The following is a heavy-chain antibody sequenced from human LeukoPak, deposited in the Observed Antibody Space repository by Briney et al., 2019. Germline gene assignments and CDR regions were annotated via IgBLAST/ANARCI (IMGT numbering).Heavy chain of an antibody. CDR1: GYTFTGYY. J-gene: IGHJ5*02. CDR2: INPNSGGT. D-gene: IGHD3-22*01. Sequence: GASVKVSCKASGYTFTGYYMHWVRQAPGQGLEWMGWINPNSGGTNYAQKFQGRVTMTRDTSISTAYMELSSLRSEDTAVYYCARDRATLTYDSSGNNWFDPWGQGTLVTVSS. CDR3: ARDRATLTYDSSGNNWFDP. V-gene: IGHV1-2*02.